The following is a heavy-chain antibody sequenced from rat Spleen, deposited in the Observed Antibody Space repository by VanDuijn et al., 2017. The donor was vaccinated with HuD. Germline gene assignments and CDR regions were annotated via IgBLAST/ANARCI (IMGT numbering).Heavy chain of an antibody. CDR1: GFTFNYYW. J-gene: IGHJ2*01. D-gene: IGHD1-12*02. CDR3: ARQSYYYDGSYYYYFDY. Sequence: EVQLVESGGGLVLPGRSLKLSCVTSGFTFNYYWMTLVRQAPTKGLEWVATISYDGSSTYYRDSVKGRFTISRDNAKSTLYLQMNSLKSEDTATYYCARQSYYYDGSYYYYFDYWGQGVMVTVSS. CDR2: ISYDGSST. V-gene: IGHV5-29*01.